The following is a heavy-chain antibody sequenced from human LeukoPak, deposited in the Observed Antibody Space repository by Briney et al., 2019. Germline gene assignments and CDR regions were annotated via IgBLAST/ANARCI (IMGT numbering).Heavy chain of an antibody. J-gene: IGHJ4*02. Sequence: SETLSLTCTVSGGSISSYYWSWIRQPPGKGLEWIGYIYYSGSTNYNPSLKSRVTISVDASKNQFSLKLSSVTAADTAVYYCARGRRDFWSGSKRVYFDYWGQGTVVTVSS. D-gene: IGHD3-3*01. V-gene: IGHV4-59*12. CDR2: IYYSGST. CDR3: ARGRRDFWSGSKRVYFDY. CDR1: GGSISSYY.